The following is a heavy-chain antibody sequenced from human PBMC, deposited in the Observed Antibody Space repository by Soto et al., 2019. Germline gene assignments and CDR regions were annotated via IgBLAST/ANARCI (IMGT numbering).Heavy chain of an antibody. CDR3: ARTHSGSYYSVFNY. Sequence: SESLSINCVASNFAVSSGYYWGCIRQSPGKGLEWIASIYRSGTTSYNPSLKSRVTISVDPSKNQFSLMLTAVTAADTAVYYCARTHSGSYYSVFNYWGRGSLVTVSS. CDR2: IYRSGTT. V-gene: IGHV4-38-2*01. CDR1: NFAVSSGYY. J-gene: IGHJ4*02. D-gene: IGHD1-26*01.